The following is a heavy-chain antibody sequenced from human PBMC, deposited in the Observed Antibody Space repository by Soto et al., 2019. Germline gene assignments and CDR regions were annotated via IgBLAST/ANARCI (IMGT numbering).Heavy chain of an antibody. D-gene: IGHD1-1*01. V-gene: IGHV3-74*01. J-gene: IGHJ4*02. CDR2: INSDGKTT. CDR1: GFTFSSYW. CDR3: AKGGSGKGDY. Sequence: EVQLVESGGGLVQPGGSLRLSCEASGFTFSSYWMHRVRQAPGKGLVWVSRINSDGKTTTYADSVKGRFTISRDNAKNTLYLQMNSLRAEDTAVYYCAKGGSGKGDYWGQGTLVTVSS.